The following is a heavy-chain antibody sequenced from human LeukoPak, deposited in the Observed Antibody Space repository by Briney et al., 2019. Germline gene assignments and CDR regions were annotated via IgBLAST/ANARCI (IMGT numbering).Heavy chain of an antibody. J-gene: IGHJ4*02. CDR1: GGSISSGSYY. CDR2: IYTSGST. V-gene: IGHV4-61*02. CDR3: ARAVAGTANYFDY. D-gene: IGHD6-19*01. Sequence: SETLSLTCTVPGGSISSGSYYWSWIRQPAGKGLEWIGRIYTSGSTNYNPSLKSRVTISVDTSKNQFSLKLSSVTAVDTAVYYCARAVAGTANYFDYWGQGTLVTVSS.